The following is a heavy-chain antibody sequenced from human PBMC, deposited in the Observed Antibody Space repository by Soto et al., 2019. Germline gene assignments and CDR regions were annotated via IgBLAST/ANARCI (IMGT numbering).Heavy chain of an antibody. J-gene: IGHJ4*02. CDR3: VRTSLVVATATREDY. V-gene: IGHV3-74*01. CDR2: INSDGSST. Sequence: EVQLVESGGGLVQPGGSLRLSCAASGFTFSSYWMHWVRQAPGKGLVWVSRINSDGSSTSYADSVKGRFTISSDNAKNTLYLKMNSLRAEETAVYYCVRTSLVVATATREDYWGQGTRVTVSS. CDR1: GFTFSSYW. D-gene: IGHD2-15*01.